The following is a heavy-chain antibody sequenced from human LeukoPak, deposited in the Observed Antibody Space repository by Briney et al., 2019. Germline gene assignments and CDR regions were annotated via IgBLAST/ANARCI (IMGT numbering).Heavy chain of an antibody. J-gene: IGHJ4*02. CDR3: ARDGGSGWPYYFDY. V-gene: IGHV1-69*04. D-gene: IGHD6-19*01. CDR2: IIPILGIA. Sequence: SVKVSCKASGYTFTSYYMHWVRQAPGQGLEWMGRIIPILGIANYAQKFQGRVTITADKSTSTAYMELSSLRSEDTAVYYCARDGGSGWPYYFDYWGQGTLVTVSS. CDR1: GYTFTSYY.